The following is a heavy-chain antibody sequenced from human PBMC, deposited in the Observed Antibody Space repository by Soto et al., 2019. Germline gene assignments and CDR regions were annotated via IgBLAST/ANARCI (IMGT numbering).Heavy chain of an antibody. V-gene: IGHV3-48*02. J-gene: IGHJ4*02. Sequence: EVQLVESGGGLVQPGGSLRLSCAASGFTFSSYSMNWVRQAPGKGLEWVSYISSSSSTIYYADSVKGRFTISRDNAKNSLYLQMNRLRDEDTAVYYGAREDVGYGGSKAIDYWGQGTLVTVSS. CDR1: GFTFSSYS. D-gene: IGHD4-17*01. CDR3: AREDVGYGGSKAIDY. CDR2: ISSSSSTI.